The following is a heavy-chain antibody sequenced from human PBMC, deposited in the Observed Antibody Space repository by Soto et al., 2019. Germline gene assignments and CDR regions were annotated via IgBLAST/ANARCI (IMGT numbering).Heavy chain of an antibody. J-gene: IGHJ6*02. D-gene: IGHD6-13*01. CDR1: GYTFTSYD. CDR2: MNPNNGNT. CDR3: ARDEQQLVLGSPYYYYYGMDV. Sequence: ASVKVSCKASGYTFTSYDINWVRQATGQGLEWMGWMNPNNGNTNYAQKLQGRVTMTTDTSTSTAYMELRSLRSDDTAVYYCARDEQQLVLGSPYYYYYGMDVWGQGTTVTVSS. V-gene: IGHV1-18*01.